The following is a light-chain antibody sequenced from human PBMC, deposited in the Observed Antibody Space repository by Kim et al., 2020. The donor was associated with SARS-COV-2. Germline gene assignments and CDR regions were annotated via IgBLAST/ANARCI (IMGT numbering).Light chain of an antibody. CDR2: DVS. V-gene: IGLV2-11*01. J-gene: IGLJ1*01. Sequence: PGQSVTISCTGTSSDVGGYNYVSWYQQHPGKAPKLMIFDVSKRPSGVPDRFSGSKSGNTASLTISGLQAEDEADYYCCSYAGSSYVFGTGTRSPS. CDR1: SSDVGGYNY. CDR3: CSYAGSSYV.